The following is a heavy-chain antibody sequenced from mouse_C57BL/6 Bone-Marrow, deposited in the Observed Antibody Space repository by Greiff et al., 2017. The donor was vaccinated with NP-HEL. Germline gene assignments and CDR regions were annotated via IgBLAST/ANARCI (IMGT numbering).Heavy chain of an antibody. D-gene: IGHD1-1*01. V-gene: IGHV3-8*01. Sequence: VQLKESGPGLANPSQTLSLTCSVTGYSITSDYWNWIRTFPGNKLEYMGYISYSGSTYYNPSLKSRISITRDTSKNQYYLQLNSVTTEDTATYYCARYYGSSYHWYFDVWGTGTTVTVSS. CDR3: ARYYGSSYHWYFDV. CDR2: ISYSGST. CDR1: GYSITSDY. J-gene: IGHJ1*03.